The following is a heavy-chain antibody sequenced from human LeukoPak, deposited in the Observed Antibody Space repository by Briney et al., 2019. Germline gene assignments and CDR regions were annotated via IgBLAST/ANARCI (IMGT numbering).Heavy chain of an antibody. Sequence: PGGSLRLSCAASGFTFSSYGMHWVRQAPGKGLEWVAVISYDGSNKYYADSVKGRFTISRDNSKNTLYLQMNSLRAEDTAVYYCASIPPNDAFDIWGQGTMVTVSS. J-gene: IGHJ3*02. CDR1: GFTFSSYG. V-gene: IGHV3-30*03. CDR3: ASIPPNDAFDI. CDR2: ISYDGSNK.